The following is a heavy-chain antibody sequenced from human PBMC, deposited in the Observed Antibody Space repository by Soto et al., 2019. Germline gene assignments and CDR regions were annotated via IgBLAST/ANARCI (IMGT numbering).Heavy chain of an antibody. CDR3: ARGPNQYSSGFVEY. V-gene: IGHV3-74*01. CDR1: GFTFSSYW. J-gene: IGHJ4*02. CDR2: INTDGSST. D-gene: IGHD6-19*01. Sequence: PGGSLRLSCAASGFTFSSYWMHWVRQAPGKGLVWVSRINTDGSSTNYADSVKGRFTISRDNAKNTLYLQMNSLRAEDTAVYYCARGPNQYSSGFVEYWGQGTLVTVSS.